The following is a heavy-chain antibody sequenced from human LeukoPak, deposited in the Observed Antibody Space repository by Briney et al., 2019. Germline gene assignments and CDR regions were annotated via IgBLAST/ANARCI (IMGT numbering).Heavy chain of an antibody. Sequence: ASVKVSCKASGYTFTGYYMHWVRQAPGQGLEWMGWINPHSGCTNYAQKFEGRVTMTRDTSISTAYMELSRLRSDDAAVYYCARDMVVAAPKGWFDPWGQGTLVTVSS. CDR2: INPHSGCT. V-gene: IGHV1-2*02. D-gene: IGHD2-15*01. J-gene: IGHJ5*02. CDR1: GYTFTGYY. CDR3: ARDMVVAAPKGWFDP.